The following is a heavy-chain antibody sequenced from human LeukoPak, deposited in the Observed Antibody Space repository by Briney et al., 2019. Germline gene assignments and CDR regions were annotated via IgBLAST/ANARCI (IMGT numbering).Heavy chain of an antibody. J-gene: IGHJ4*02. Sequence: PGGSLRLSCAASGFIFSRNWMSWVRQAPGKGLEWVANKKQDGSEKYYVDSVKGRFTISRDNAKNSLYLQMNSLRAEDTAVYYCASTSTRFGELLAHFDYWGQGTLVTVSS. V-gene: IGHV3-7*01. CDR3: ASTSTRFGELLAHFDY. D-gene: IGHD3-10*01. CDR1: GFIFSRNW. CDR2: KKQDGSEK.